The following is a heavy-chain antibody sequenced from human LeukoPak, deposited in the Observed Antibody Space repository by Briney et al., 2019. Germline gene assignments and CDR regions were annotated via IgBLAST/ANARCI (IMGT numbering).Heavy chain of an antibody. CDR1: GFTFSSYS. V-gene: IGHV3-21*01. CDR3: ARVQGWLRPVDS. D-gene: IGHD5-12*01. J-gene: IGHJ4*02. Sequence: GGSLRLSCAASGFTFSSYSMNWVRQAPGKGLEWVSSISSSSSYIYYADSVKGRFTISRDNAKNSLYLQMNSLRAEDTAVYYCARVQGWLRPVDSWGQGTRVTVSS. CDR2: ISSSSSYI.